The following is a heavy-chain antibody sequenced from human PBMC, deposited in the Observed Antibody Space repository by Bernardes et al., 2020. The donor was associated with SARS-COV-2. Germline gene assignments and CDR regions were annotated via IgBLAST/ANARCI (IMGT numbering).Heavy chain of an antibody. CDR1: GYTFTGYY. Sequence: ASSKDSCKASGYTFTGYYIHWVRQAPGQGLEWMGWINPNSGGTTYAQKFQGRVTMTRDTSINTAYMELSSLRSDDTAVYYCALPPTNYDRYGMDVWGQGTTVTGSS. J-gene: IGHJ6*02. CDR2: INPNSGGT. D-gene: IGHD3-22*01. CDR3: ALPPTNYDRYGMDV. V-gene: IGHV1-2*02.